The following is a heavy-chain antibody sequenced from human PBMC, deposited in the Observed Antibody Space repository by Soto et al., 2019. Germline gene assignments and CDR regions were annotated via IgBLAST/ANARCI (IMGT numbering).Heavy chain of an antibody. D-gene: IGHD5-12*01. CDR2: INPNSGGT. CDR3: AREERGYSGYEVGHWFDP. CDR1: GYTFTGYY. Sequence: QVQLVQSGAEVKKPGASVKVSCKASGYTFTGYYMHWVRQAPGQGLEWMGWINPNSGGTNYAQKFQGWVTMTRDTSISKAYMELSRLRSDDTAVYYCAREERGYSGYEVGHWFDPWGQGTLVTVSS. V-gene: IGHV1-2*04. J-gene: IGHJ5*02.